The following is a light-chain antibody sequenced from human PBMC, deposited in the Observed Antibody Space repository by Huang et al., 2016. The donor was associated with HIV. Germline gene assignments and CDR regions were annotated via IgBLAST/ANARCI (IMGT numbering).Light chain of an antibody. CDR1: QSLLHSNAYNY. J-gene: IGKJ4*01. CDR3: MQDLQTPPT. V-gene: IGKV2-28*01. CDR2: LGP. Sequence: DIVMTQSPLSLPVTPGEAASISCRSSQSLLHSNAYNYLDWHLQKPGQSPQRPIYLGPSRSTGVHDRFSGSGSGTEFTLKISRVQADDVAIYYCMQDLQTPPTFGGGTKVEIK.